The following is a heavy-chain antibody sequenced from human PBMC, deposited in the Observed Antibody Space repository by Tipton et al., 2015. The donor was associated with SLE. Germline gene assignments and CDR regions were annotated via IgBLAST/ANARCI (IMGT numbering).Heavy chain of an antibody. CDR3: AREGYSSSSVYYYMDV. V-gene: IGHV4-61*02. D-gene: IGHD6-6*01. CDR2: IYTSGST. Sequence: TLSLTCTVSGGSISSGSYYWSWIRQPAGKGLEWIGRIYTSGSTNYNPSLKSRVTISVDTSKNQLSLKLSSVTAADMAVYYCAREGYSSSSVYYYMDVWGKGTTVTVSS. CDR1: GGSISSGSYY. J-gene: IGHJ6*03.